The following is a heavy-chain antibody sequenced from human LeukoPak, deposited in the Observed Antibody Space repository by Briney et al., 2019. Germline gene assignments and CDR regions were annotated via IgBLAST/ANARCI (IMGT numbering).Heavy chain of an antibody. V-gene: IGHV1-2*02. J-gene: IGHJ5*02. Sequence: GASVKVSCKASGYTFTDHHLHWIRQAPGQGLEWMGWIHPNNGGTNYAQRFQGRVTMTRDTSVGIAYMELISLKSDDTAVYYCARFGSVPADPWGQGTLVTVSS. CDR3: ARFGSVPADP. CDR2: IHPNNGGT. CDR1: GYTFTDHH. D-gene: IGHD3-10*01.